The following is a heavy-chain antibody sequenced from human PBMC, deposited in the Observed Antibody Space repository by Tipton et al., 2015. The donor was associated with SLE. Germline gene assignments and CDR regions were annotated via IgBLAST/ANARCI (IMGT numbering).Heavy chain of an antibody. Sequence: TLSLTCTVSGGSISSSSYYWGWVRQPPGKGLEWIGSIYYSGSTYYNPSLKSRVTISVDTSKNQFSLKLSSVTAADTAVYYWASITRGGADDYWGQGTLVTVSS. CDR3: ASITRGGADDY. J-gene: IGHJ4*02. V-gene: IGHV4-39*01. D-gene: IGHD1-14*01. CDR1: GGSISSSSYY. CDR2: IYYSGST.